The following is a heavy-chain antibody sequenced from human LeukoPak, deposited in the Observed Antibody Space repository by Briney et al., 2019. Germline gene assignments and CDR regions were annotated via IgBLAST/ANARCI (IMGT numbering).Heavy chain of an antibody. D-gene: IGHD6-13*01. CDR3: ARVWSTAATGWNWFDP. CDR2: ISAYNGNT. J-gene: IGHJ5*02. V-gene: IGHV1-18*01. Sequence: GASVKVSCKASGYTFTSYGISWVRQAPGQGLEWMGWISAYNGNTNYAQKLQGRVTMTTDTSTSTAYMELRSLRSDDTAVYYCARVWSTAATGWNWFDPWGQGTLVTVSS. CDR1: GYTFTSYG.